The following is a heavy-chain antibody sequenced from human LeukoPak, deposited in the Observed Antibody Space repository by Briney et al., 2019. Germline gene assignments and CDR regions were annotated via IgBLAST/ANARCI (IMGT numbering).Heavy chain of an antibody. CDR3: AREAGYCSGGSCYDHYYYMDV. V-gene: IGHV3-66*01. D-gene: IGHD2-15*01. J-gene: IGHJ6*03. CDR2: IYSGGST. Sequence: GGSLRLSCAASGFTVSSNYMSWVRQAPGKGLEWVSVIYSGGSTYYADSVKGRFTISRDNSKNTLYLQMNSLRAEDTAVYYCAREAGYCSGGSCYDHYYYMDVWGKGTTVTISS. CDR1: GFTVSSNY.